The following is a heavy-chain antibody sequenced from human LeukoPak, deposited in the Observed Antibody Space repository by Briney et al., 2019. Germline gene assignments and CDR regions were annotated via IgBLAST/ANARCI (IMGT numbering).Heavy chain of an antibody. V-gene: IGHV4-34*01. Sequence: SETLSLTCAVSGGSFSGYYWSWIRQPPGKGLEWIGEINHSGSTNYNPSLKSRVTISVDTSKNQFSVKLSSVTAADTAVCYCARKRSLRWYFDLWGRGTLVTVSS. CDR1: GGSFSGYY. CDR3: ARKRSLRWYFDL. CDR2: INHSGST. D-gene: IGHD3-16*02. J-gene: IGHJ2*01.